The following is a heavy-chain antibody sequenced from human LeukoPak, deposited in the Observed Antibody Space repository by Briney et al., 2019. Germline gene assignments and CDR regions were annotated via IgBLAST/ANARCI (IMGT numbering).Heavy chain of an antibody. V-gene: IGHV3-23*01. J-gene: IGHJ4*02. CDR1: GFTFSSYA. CDR2: IRGSGGST. Sequence: GGPLRLSCAASGFTFSSYAMSWVRQAPGKGLEWVSAIRGSGGSTYYADSVKGRFTISRDNSKNTLYLQMNSLRAEDTAVYYCAKGGEGVLYDFRRPMYYFDYWGQGTLVTVSS. CDR3: AKGGEGVLYDFRRPMYYFDY. D-gene: IGHD3-3*01.